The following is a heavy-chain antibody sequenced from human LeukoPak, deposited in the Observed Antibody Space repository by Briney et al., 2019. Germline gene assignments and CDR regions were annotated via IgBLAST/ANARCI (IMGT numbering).Heavy chain of an antibody. J-gene: IGHJ4*02. CDR2: ISSSSSYT. D-gene: IGHD3-10*01. Sequence: GGSLRLSCAASGFTFSDYYMSWIRQAPGKGLEWVSYISSSSSYTNYADSVKGRFTISRDNAKNSLYLQMNRLRAEDTAVYYCARLAYSMVRGVYYFDYWGQGTLVTVSS. V-gene: IGHV3-11*06. CDR1: GFTFSDYY. CDR3: ARLAYSMVRGVYYFDY.